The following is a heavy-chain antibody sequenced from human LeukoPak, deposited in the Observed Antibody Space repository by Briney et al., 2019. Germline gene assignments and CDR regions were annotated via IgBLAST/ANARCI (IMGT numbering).Heavy chain of an antibody. CDR1: GGSISSGDYY. J-gene: IGHJ2*01. Sequence: SQTLSLTCTVSGGSISSGDYYWSWMRQSPGKGLEWIGYVYYSGSTNYNPALKSRVTISLDTSENQFSLKLSSVTAADTAVYYCAREANSPTARYWYFDLWGRGTQVTVSS. CDR2: VYYSGST. CDR3: AREANSPTARYWYFDL. V-gene: IGHV4-61*08. D-gene: IGHD2-21*01.